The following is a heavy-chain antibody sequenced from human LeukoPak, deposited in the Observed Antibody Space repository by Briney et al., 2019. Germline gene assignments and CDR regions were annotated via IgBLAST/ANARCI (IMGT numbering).Heavy chain of an antibody. CDR1: GYTLSSYA. J-gene: IGHJ6*02. D-gene: IGHD2-15*01. CDR2: INAGNGDT. CDR3: ARGTGCTGGSCSYYGMDV. Sequence: ASVKVSCKGSGYTLSSYAIHWVRQAPGQRLERMGWINAGNGDTKYSQKFQGRVTITRDTSATTAYMELSSLRSEDTAVYYCARGTGCTGGSCSYYGMDVWGQGTTVTVSS. V-gene: IGHV1-3*01.